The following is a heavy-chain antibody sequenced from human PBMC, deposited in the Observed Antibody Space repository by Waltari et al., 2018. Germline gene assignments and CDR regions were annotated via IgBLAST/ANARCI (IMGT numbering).Heavy chain of an antibody. D-gene: IGHD4-17*01. J-gene: IGHJ6*02. V-gene: IGHV4-34*01. Sequence: QVQLQQWGAGLLKPSETLSRTCAVYGDSFRGYFWSWIRQPPGTAVEWDGELSHIGSTNFNPSLKNRVTISVDTSKKQFSLKLTSVTAADAAVYYCARGPMLDYGDNSGHYYYGLDVWGQGTTVIVSS. CDR1: GDSFRGYF. CDR2: LSHIGST. CDR3: ARGPMLDYGDNSGHYYYGLDV.